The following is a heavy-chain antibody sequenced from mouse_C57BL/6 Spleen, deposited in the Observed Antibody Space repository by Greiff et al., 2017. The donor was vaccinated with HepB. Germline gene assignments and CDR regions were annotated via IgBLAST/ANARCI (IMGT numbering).Heavy chain of an antibody. D-gene: IGHD2-1*01. CDR1: GYTFTSYW. CDR3: ARWDYGNYGGGAY. Sequence: QVQLQQPGTELVKPGASVKLSCKASGYTFTSYWMHWVKQRPGQGLEWIGNINPSNGGTNYNEKFKSKATLTADKSSSTAYMQLRSLTSEDSAVYYYARWDYGNYGGGAYWGQGTLVTVSA. V-gene: IGHV1-53*01. J-gene: IGHJ3*01. CDR2: INPSNGGT.